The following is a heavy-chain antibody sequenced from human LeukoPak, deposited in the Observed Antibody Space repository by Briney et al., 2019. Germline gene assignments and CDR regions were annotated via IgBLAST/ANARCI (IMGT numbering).Heavy chain of an antibody. D-gene: IGHD3-10*01. CDR1: GGSISSGGYS. CDR3: ARVGVGSGSYYYFDY. Sequence: TLSLTCAVSGGSISSGGYSWSWIRQPPGTGLEWIGYIYHSGSTYYNPSLKSRVTISVDRSKNQFSLKLSSVTAADTAVYYCARVGVGSGSYYYFDYWGQGTLVTVSS. V-gene: IGHV4-30-2*01. CDR2: IYHSGST. J-gene: IGHJ4*02.